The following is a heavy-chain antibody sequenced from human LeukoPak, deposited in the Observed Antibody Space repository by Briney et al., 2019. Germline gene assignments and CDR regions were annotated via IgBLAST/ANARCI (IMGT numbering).Heavy chain of an antibody. CDR2: INSDGSST. V-gene: IGHV3-74*01. J-gene: IGHJ6*02. Sequence: PGGSLRLSCAASAFTFSSYWMHWVRQAPGKGLVWVSRINSDGSSTSYADSVKGRFTISRDNAKNTLYLQMNSLRAEDTAVYYCATERGYYYGMDVWGQGTTVTVSS. CDR3: ATERGYYYGMDV. D-gene: IGHD1-1*01. CDR1: AFTFSSYW.